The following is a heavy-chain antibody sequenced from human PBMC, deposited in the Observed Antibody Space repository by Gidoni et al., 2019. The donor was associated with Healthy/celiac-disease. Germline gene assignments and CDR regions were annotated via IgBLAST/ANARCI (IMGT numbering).Heavy chain of an antibody. Sequence: QVQLQQWGAGLLKPSETLSLTCAVYGGSFSGYDWIWIRQPPGKGLEWIGEINHSGSTNYNPSLKSRVTISVDTSKNQFSLKLSSVTAADTAVYYCARGLGITMIVGPRTPQRGGCFDLWGRGTLVTVSS. D-gene: IGHD3-22*01. J-gene: IGHJ2*01. V-gene: IGHV4-34*01. CDR2: INHSGST. CDR3: ARGLGITMIVGPRTPQRGGCFDL. CDR1: GGSFSGYD.